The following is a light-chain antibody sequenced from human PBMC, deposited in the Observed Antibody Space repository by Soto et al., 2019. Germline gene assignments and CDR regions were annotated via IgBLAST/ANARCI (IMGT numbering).Light chain of an antibody. J-gene: IGKJ4*01. CDR1: QDIMKY. V-gene: IGKV1-33*01. CDR2: DVS. Sequence: DIQMTQSPSSLSASVGDRITITCQASQDIMKYLNWYQQKPGKAPKLLIYDVSNLQTGVPSRLSGSGSGTEFILTISSLQPEDVATYYCQRYDYLPLSFGGGTKVDLK. CDR3: QRYDYLPLS.